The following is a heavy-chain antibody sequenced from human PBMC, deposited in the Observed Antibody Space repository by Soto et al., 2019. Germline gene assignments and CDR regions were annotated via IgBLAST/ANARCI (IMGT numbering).Heavy chain of an antibody. CDR2: IYYSGST. J-gene: IGHJ6*02. D-gene: IGHD6-13*01. CDR3: ARDLSSSSFTGGMDV. Sequence: QVQLQESGPGLVKPSQTLSLTCTVSGGSISSGGYYWSWIRQHPGKGLEWIGYIYYSGSTYYNPSLKSRVTISVDTSKTQFSLKLSSVTAADTAVYYCARDLSSSSFTGGMDVWGQGTTVTVSS. V-gene: IGHV4-31*03. CDR1: GGSISSGGYY.